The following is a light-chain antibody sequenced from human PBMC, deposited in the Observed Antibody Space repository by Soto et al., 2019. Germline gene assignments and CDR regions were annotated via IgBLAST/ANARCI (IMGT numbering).Light chain of an antibody. CDR2: EVN. CDR1: SGDVGGYNY. V-gene: IGLV2-14*01. Sequence: QSALTQPASVSGSTGPSITISCTGASGDVGGYNYVSWYQLDPGKAPKLIIYEVNNRPSGVSNRFSGSKSGNTASLTISGLQAEDESDYYCTSYTSSGPWVFGGGTKLTV. CDR3: TSYTSSGPWV. J-gene: IGLJ3*02.